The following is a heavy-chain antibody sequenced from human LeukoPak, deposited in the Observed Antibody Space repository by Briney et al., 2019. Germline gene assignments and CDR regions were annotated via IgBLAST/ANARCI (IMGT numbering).Heavy chain of an antibody. Sequence: GASVKVSCRASGYTFTSYAMNWVRQAPGQGLEWMGWINTNTGNPTYAQGFTGRFVFSLDTSVSTAYLQTSSLKAEDTAVYYCARDRGSMVVAATRRYWFDPWGQGTLVTVSS. J-gene: IGHJ5*02. CDR3: ARDRGSMVVAATRRYWFDP. D-gene: IGHD2-15*01. V-gene: IGHV7-4-1*02. CDR2: INTNTGNP. CDR1: GYTFTSYA.